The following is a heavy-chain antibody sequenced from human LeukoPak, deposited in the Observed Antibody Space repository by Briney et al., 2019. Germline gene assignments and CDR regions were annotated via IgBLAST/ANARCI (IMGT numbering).Heavy chain of an antibody. D-gene: IGHD2-21*02. CDR1: GFTVSTNY. CDR2: LYSGGSA. CDR3: ARDRPGGIVVVTVDY. J-gene: IGHJ4*02. Sequence: GGSLRLSCAASGFTVSTNYLSWVRQAPVKGLEWVSVLYSGGSAYYADSVKGRFTISRDNAKNSLYLQMNSLRAEDTAVYYCARDRPGGIVVVTVDYWGQRTLVTVSS. V-gene: IGHV3-66*01.